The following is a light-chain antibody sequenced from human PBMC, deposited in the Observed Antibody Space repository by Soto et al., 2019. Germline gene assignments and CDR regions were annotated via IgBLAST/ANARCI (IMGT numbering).Light chain of an antibody. V-gene: IGKV1-5*01. Sequence: DIQMTQSPSTLSASVGDRVTITCRASQSIVSWLAWYQQKPGKAPKLLIFDASTSQRGVPSRFSGSGSGTEFTLTISDLQPDDFATYYCQQYHSFSYTFGQGTKLDIK. CDR2: DAS. CDR3: QQYHSFSYT. CDR1: QSIVSW. J-gene: IGKJ2*01.